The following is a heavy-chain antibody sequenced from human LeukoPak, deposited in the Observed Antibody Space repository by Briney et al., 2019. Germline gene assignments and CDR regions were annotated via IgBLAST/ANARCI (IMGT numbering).Heavy chain of an antibody. CDR3: ARDGGRMKMRADNWFDP. V-gene: IGHV1-69*04. CDR1: GGTFSSYA. D-gene: IGHD1-26*01. J-gene: IGHJ5*02. CDR2: IIPILGIA. Sequence: SVKVSCKASGGTFSSYAISWVRQAPGQGLEWMGRIIPILGIANYAQKFQGRVTITADKSTSTAYMELSSLRSEDTAVYYCARDGGRMKMRADNWFDPWGQGTLVTVSS.